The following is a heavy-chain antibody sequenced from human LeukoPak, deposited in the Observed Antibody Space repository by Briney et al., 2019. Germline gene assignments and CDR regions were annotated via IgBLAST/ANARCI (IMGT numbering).Heavy chain of an antibody. CDR3: TTDFTIFGSDAFDI. D-gene: IGHD3-3*01. CDR1: GFTVSANY. V-gene: IGHV3-53*01. Sequence: GGSLRLSCAASGFTVSANYMSWVRQAPGKGLDWVSVIYSDGSTYYADSVKGRFTISRDSSKSTLFLQMNSLRAEDTAVYYCTTDFTIFGSDAFDIWGQGTMVTVSS. J-gene: IGHJ3*02. CDR2: IYSDGST.